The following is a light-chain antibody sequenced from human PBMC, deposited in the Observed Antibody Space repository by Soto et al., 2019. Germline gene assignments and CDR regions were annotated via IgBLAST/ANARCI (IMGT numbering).Light chain of an antibody. V-gene: IGKV3D-20*02. CDR1: QSVSSN. CDR2: GAS. J-gene: IGKJ5*01. CDR3: QQRSNWPPT. Sequence: EIVMTQSPATLSLSPGERATLSCGASQSVSSNLAWYQQKPGQAPRLLIYGASSRATGIPDRFSGGGSGTDFTLTISRLEPEDFAVYYCQQRSNWPPTFGQGTRLEIK.